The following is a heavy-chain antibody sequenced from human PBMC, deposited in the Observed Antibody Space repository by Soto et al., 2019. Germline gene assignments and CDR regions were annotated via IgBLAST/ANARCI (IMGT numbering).Heavy chain of an antibody. V-gene: IGHV1-3*01. CDR3: AKDSGSAGLWYFDY. Sequence: ASVKVSCKASGYTFTSYAMHWVRQAPGQRLEWMGWINAGNGNTKYSQKFQGRVTITRDTSASTAYVELSSLRSEDTAVYYCAKDSGSAGLWYFDYWRQGPLVTVSS. J-gene: IGHJ4*02. D-gene: IGHD1-26*01. CDR2: INAGNGNT. CDR1: GYTFTSYA.